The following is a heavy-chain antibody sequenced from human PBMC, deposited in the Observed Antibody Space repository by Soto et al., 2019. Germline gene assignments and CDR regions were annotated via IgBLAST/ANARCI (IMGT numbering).Heavy chain of an antibody. Sequence: SETLSLTCTVSGGSISSYYWSWIRQPPGKGLEWIGYIYHSGSTYYNPSLKSRVTISVDRSKNQFSLKLSSVTAADTAVYYCARVCSGGDCYSVVDYWGQGTLVTVSS. CDR2: IYHSGST. D-gene: IGHD2-15*01. J-gene: IGHJ4*02. CDR3: ARVCSGGDCYSVVDY. V-gene: IGHV4-59*08. CDR1: GGSISSYY.